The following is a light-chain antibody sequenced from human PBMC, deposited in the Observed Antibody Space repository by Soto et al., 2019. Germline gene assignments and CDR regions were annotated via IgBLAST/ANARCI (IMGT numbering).Light chain of an antibody. J-gene: IGKJ4*01. Sequence: VMTQSPDTLSVSPGESATLYCRASQYLSNNLAWYQQRPGQAPRLLIYGGSTRATGIPDRFSGSGSGTDFTLTITRLEPEDFAVYYCQQYGSSPTFGGGTKVDIK. V-gene: IGKV3-20*01. CDR3: QQYGSSPT. CDR1: QYLSNN. CDR2: GGS.